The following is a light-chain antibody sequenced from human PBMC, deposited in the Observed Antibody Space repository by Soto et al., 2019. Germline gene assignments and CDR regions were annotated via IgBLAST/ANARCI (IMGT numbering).Light chain of an antibody. V-gene: IGKV3-11*01. Sequence: EIVLTQSPATLSLSPGERATLSCRASQSVSSYLAWYQQKPGQAPRLLIYDASNRATVIPARFSGSGSGTDFTLTICSLEPEDFAVYYCQQRANSPLTFGGGTKV. CDR3: QQRANSPLT. J-gene: IGKJ4*01. CDR2: DAS. CDR1: QSVSSY.